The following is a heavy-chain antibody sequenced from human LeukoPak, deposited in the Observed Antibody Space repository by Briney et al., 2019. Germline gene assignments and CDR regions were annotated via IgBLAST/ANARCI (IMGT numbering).Heavy chain of an antibody. CDR2: IYYSGST. D-gene: IGHD3-22*01. CDR3: ARGSYYYDSSGYSIDY. J-gene: IGHJ4*02. Sequence: SETLSLTCTVSGGSISSYYWSWIRQPPGKGLERIGYIYYSGSTNYNPSLKSRVTISVDTSKNQFSLKLSSVTAADTAVYYCARGSYYYDSSGYSIDYWGQGTLVTVSS. V-gene: IGHV4-59*08. CDR1: GGSISSYY.